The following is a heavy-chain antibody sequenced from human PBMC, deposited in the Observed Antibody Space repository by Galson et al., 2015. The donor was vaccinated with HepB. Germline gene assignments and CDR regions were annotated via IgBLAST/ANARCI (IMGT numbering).Heavy chain of an antibody. J-gene: IGHJ5*02. CDR3: ATGVGGSGLDASFDP. D-gene: IGHD3-16*01. CDR1: GYTLTELS. V-gene: IGHV1-24*01. CDR2: FDPEDGET. Sequence: VKVSCKVSGYTLTELSMHWVRQAPGKGLEWMGGFDPEDGETIYAQKFQGRVTMTEDTSTDTAYMELSSLRSEDTAVYYSATGVGGSGLDASFDPWGQGTLVTVSS.